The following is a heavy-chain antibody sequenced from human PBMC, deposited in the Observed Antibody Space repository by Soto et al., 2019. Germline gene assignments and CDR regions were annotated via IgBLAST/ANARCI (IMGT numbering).Heavy chain of an antibody. CDR3: LGDWLHP. J-gene: IGHJ5*02. D-gene: IGHD7-27*01. V-gene: IGHV3-15*05. Sequence: EVQLVASGGDLVKPGGSLRPACAGSGFSFRNAWMSWVRQAPGKGPEWIGRIKSESVGGTTDYAAPVKGRFTVSRDDSKNTVYLHMSSLKIEDTAVYYCLGDWLHPWGQGTLVTVSS. CDR2: IKSESVGGTT. CDR1: GFSFRNAW.